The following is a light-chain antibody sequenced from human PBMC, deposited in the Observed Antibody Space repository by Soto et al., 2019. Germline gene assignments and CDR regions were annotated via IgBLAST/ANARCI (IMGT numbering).Light chain of an antibody. V-gene: IGKV1-39*01. CDR2: AAS. CDR1: QSISSY. Sequence: DIQLTQYPSSLSASVGDRVTITCRASQSISSYLNWYQQKPGKAPKLLIYAASSLQSGVPSRFSGSGSGTDFTLTISSLQPEDFATYSCQQSYSTPITFGQGTRLEIK. CDR3: QQSYSTPIT. J-gene: IGKJ5*01.